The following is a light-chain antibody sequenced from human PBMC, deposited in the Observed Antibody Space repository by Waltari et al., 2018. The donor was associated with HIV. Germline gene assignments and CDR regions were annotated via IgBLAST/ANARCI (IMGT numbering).Light chain of an antibody. CDR1: QTISDW. Sequence: EIKMTQTTSALSASVGDRVTITCRARQTISDWLAWYQQRPGKAPKLLIFKASGLESGVPSRFSGSLSGTEFTLTISSLQPDDLATYACQQYSTFPGTFGQVTKVEI. V-gene: IGKV1-5*03. J-gene: IGKJ1*01. CDR3: QQYSTFPGT. CDR2: KAS.